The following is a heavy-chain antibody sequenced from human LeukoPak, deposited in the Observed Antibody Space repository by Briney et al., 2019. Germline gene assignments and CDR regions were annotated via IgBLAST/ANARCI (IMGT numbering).Heavy chain of an antibody. D-gene: IGHD6-13*01. CDR1: GYTFTSYY. Sequence: ASVKVSCKASGYTFTSYYMHWVRQAPGQGLEWMGIINPSGGSTSYAQKFQGRVTMTRDTSISTAYMELSRLRSDDTAVYYCARDRMYSSSWYVISYYYYMDVWGKGTTVTISS. V-gene: IGHV1-46*01. J-gene: IGHJ6*03. CDR2: INPSGGST. CDR3: ARDRMYSSSWYVISYYYYMDV.